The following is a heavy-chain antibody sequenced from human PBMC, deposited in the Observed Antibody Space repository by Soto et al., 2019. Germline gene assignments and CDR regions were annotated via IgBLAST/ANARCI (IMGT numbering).Heavy chain of an antibody. CDR3: ARYVDDFWSGYYNLTYYYYYMDV. CDR1: Y. D-gene: IGHD3-3*01. CDR2: INHSGST. V-gene: IGHV4-34*01. Sequence: YWGWIRQPPGKGLEWIGEINHSGSTNYNPSLKSRVTISVDTSKNQFSLKLSSVTAADTAVYYCARYVDDFWSGYYNLTYYYYYMDVWGKGTTVTVSS. J-gene: IGHJ6*03.